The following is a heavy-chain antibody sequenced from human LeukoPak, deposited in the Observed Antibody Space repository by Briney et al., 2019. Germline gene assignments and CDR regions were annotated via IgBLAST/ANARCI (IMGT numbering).Heavy chain of an antibody. V-gene: IGHV4-61*05. CDR2: LSKSGNT. J-gene: IGHJ3*02. D-gene: IGHD3-9*01. CDR3: ARARYVNSFYAFDI. CDR1: GGSISSSSYY. Sequence: SETLSLTCTVSGGSISSSSYYWGWTRQPPGKGLEWIGYLSKSGNTNYSPSLKSRVTIFGDTSKNQFFLKLSSVTAADTAVYYCARARYVNSFYAFDIWGQGTLVTVSS.